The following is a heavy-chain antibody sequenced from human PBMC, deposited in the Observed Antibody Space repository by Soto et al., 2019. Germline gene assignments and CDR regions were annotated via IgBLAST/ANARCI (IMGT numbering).Heavy chain of an antibody. CDR3: AGYIGATYPDYYYGMDV. D-gene: IGHD5-12*01. Sequence: GASVKVSCKASGGTFSSYAISWVRQAPGQGLEWMGGIIPIFGTANYAQKFQGRVTITADESTSTAYMELSSLRSEDTAVYYCAGYIGATYPDYYYGMDVWGQGTTVTVSS. J-gene: IGHJ6*02. CDR2: IIPIFGTA. V-gene: IGHV1-69*13. CDR1: GGTFSSYA.